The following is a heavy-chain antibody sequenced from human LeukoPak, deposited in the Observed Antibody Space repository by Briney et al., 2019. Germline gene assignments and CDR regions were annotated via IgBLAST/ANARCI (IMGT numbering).Heavy chain of an antibody. J-gene: IGHJ4*02. CDR2: IKSKTDGGTT. D-gene: IGHD2-15*01. CDR3: TLVGCSGGSCFSGHY. CDR1: GFTFSNAW. Sequence: GGSLRLSCAASGFTFSNAWMSWVRQAPGKGLEWVGRIKSKTDGGTTDYAAPVEGRFTISRDDSNKMLYLQMNSLKTEDTGVYYCTLVGCSGGSCFSGHYWGQGTLVTVSS. V-gene: IGHV3-15*01.